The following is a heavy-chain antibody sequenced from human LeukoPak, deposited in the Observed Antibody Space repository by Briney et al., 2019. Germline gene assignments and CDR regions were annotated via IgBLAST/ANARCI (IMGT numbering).Heavy chain of an antibody. CDR2: INWNGGST. CDR3: ARDDYGSGSWNDY. CDR1: GFTFSSYS. D-gene: IGHD3-10*01. J-gene: IGHJ4*02. Sequence: GGSLRLSCAASGFTFSSYSMNWVRQAPGKGLEWVSGINWNGGSTGYSDSVKGRFTISRDNSKNSLYLQMNSLRPEDTALYYCARDDYGSGSWNDYWGQGTLVTVSS. V-gene: IGHV3-20*04.